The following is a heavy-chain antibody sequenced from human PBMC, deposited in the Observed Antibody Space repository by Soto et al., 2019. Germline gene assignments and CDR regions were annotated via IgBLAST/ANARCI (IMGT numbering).Heavy chain of an antibody. J-gene: IGHJ4*02. D-gene: IGHD4-17*01. CDR1: GYTFTIYW. Sequence: GESLMISCQVSGYTFTIYWIGWVRQMPGKGLEWMGIIYPSDSDTRYSPSFQGQVTISADQSINTAYLQWDSLKASDTAIYYCARPANTVADHFDLWGQGTPGTVSS. V-gene: IGHV5-51*01. CDR2: IYPSDSDT. CDR3: ARPANTVADHFDL.